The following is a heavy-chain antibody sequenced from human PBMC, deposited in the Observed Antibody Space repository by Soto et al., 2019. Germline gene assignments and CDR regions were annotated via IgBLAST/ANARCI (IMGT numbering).Heavy chain of an antibody. CDR1: GGTFSNYA. Sequence: QVQLVQSGAEVKKPGSSVKVSCKASGGTFSNYAMSWVRQAPGQGLEWMGGIIPIFGTANYAQKFQGRVTITADETTSTAYMELSSLRSEDTAVYYCARGMVRFLDSLGVDVWGQGTTGTVSS. V-gene: IGHV1-69*12. CDR2: IIPIFGTA. CDR3: ARGMVRFLDSLGVDV. D-gene: IGHD3-3*01. J-gene: IGHJ6*02.